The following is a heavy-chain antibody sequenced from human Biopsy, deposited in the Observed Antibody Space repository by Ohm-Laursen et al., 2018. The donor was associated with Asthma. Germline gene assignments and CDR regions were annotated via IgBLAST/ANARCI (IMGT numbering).Heavy chain of an antibody. J-gene: IGHJ4*02. CDR1: GFSFSSYA. V-gene: IGHV3-23*01. CDR2: HSGRGAKT. CDR3: ARGDSSNWSHYYFDY. Sequence: SLRLSCTAFGFSFSSYAMSWVRQAPGKGLEWVSGHSGRGAKTYYADSVKGRFTISRDYSKNTLYLQMHSLRAEDTAVYYCARGDSSNWSHYYFDYWGQGTLVTVSS. D-gene: IGHD3-22*01.